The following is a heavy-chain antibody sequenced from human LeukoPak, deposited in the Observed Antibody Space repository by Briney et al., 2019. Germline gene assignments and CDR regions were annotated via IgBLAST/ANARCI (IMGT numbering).Heavy chain of an antibody. D-gene: IGHD2-2*01. CDR2: VSRFGDGT. J-gene: IGHJ4*02. Sequence: PGGSLRLSCAASGFTFSGFAMSWVRQAPGKGLGWVSAVSRFGDGTFYADSVRGRFTISRDNSKNTLYLQMNSLRADDTAVYYCAKDYAVGSLGSWGQGTLVTVSS. V-gene: IGHV3-23*01. CDR1: GFTFSGFA. CDR3: AKDYAVGSLGS.